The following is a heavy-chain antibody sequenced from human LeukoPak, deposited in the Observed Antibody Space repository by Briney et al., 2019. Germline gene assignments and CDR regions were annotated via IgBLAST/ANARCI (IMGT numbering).Heavy chain of an antibody. D-gene: IGHD3-10*01. CDR2: IYYSGST. CDR1: GGSISSSSYY. CDR3: ARTRALVGGPTTKIYYYYGMDV. Sequence: PSETLSLTCTVPGGSISSSSYYWGWIRQPPGKGLEWVGSIYYSGSTYYNPSLKSRVTISVDTSKNQFSLKLSSVTAADTAVYYCARTRALVGGPTTKIYYYYGMDVWGQGTTVTVSS. V-gene: IGHV4-39*07. J-gene: IGHJ6*02.